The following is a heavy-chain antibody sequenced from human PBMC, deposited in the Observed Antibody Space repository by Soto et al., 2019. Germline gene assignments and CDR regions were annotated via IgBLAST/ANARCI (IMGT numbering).Heavy chain of an antibody. CDR3: ASALDDSSSWYTFDY. CDR2: IYTSGST. V-gene: IGHV4-4*07. Sequence: SETLSLTCTVSGGSISSYYWSWIRQPAGKGLEWIGRIYTSGSTNYNPSPKSRVTMSVDTSKNQFSLKLSSVTAADTAVYYCASALDDSSSWYTFDYWGQGTLVTVSS. J-gene: IGHJ4*02. D-gene: IGHD6-13*01. CDR1: GGSISSYY.